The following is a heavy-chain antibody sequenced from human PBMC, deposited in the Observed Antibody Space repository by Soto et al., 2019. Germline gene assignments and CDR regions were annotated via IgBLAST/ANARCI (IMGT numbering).Heavy chain of an antibody. D-gene: IGHD3-22*01. J-gene: IGHJ5*02. V-gene: IGHV3-72*01. Sequence: GGSLRLSCAASGFSFSDYYINWVRQAPGKGLEWVGRTRNKASSYTTDYAAFVKGRFTISRDDSKNLIYLQMNSLKTEDTAVYYCARGFDSSGYWSKWLDPWGQGTLVTVSS. CDR1: GFSFSDYY. CDR3: ARGFDSSGYWSKWLDP. CDR2: TRNKASSYTT.